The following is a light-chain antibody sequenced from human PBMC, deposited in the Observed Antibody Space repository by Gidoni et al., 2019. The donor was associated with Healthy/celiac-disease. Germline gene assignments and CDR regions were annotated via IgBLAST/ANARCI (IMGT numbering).Light chain of an antibody. CDR2: AAS. CDR1: QSISSY. V-gene: IGKV1-39*01. J-gene: IGKJ1*01. CDR3: QQSYSTPGT. Sequence: DIQMTQSPSSLSASVGDRVTITCRVSQSISSYLNWYQQKPGKAPKLLIYAASSLQSGVPSRFSGSGSGTDFTLTISSLQPEDFATYYCQQSYSTPGTFGQXTKVEIK.